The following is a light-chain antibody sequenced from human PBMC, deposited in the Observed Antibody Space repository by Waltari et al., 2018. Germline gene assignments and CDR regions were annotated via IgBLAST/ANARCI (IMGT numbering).Light chain of an antibody. Sequence: SYVLTQPPSVSVAPGKTARITCGGNNIGGKSVHWYQQKPGQAPMVVMYYDSDWPSWIPEVFSGSKSGSRATLTISRVEAGDEADYHCQVWDGSTNRPVFGGGTTLTVL. CDR1: NIGGKS. CDR2: YDS. CDR3: QVWDGSTNRPV. J-gene: IGLJ3*02. V-gene: IGLV3-21*04.